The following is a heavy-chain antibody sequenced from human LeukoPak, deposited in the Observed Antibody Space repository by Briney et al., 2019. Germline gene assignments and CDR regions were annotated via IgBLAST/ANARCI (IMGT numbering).Heavy chain of an antibody. D-gene: IGHD6-13*01. CDR3: AKVYSSSWAYYYYYYMDV. V-gene: IGHV3-23*01. CDR2: ISSSGGST. CDR1: GFTFSSYA. Sequence: GGSLRLSCAASGFTFSSYAMTWVRQAPGKGLEWVSSISSSGGSTYYADSVRGRFTISRDNSKNTLYLQMNSLRAEDTAVYYCAKVYSSSWAYYYYYYMDVWGKGTTVTISS. J-gene: IGHJ6*03.